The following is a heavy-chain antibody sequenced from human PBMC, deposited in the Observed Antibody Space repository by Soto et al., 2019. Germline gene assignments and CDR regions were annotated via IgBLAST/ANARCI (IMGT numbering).Heavy chain of an antibody. CDR2: ISGSGGYT. CDR3: AKNGSGGGYCSSTSCYTGGVYYYYHGMDV. CDR1: GFTFSSYA. J-gene: IGHJ6*02. V-gene: IGHV3-23*01. Sequence: GGSLRLSCAASGFTFSSYAMTWVHQAPGKGLEWVSAISGSGGYTYYADSVKGRFTISRDNSKNTLYLQMNSLRAEDTAVYYCAKNGSGGGYCSSTSCYTGGVYYYYHGMDVWGQGTTVTVSS. D-gene: IGHD2-2*02.